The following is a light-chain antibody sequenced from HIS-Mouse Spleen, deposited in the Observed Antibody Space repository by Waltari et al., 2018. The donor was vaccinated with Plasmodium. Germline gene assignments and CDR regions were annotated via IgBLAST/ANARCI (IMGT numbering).Light chain of an antibody. V-gene: IGLV3-27*01. CDR1: VLAKKY. Sequence: SYELTQPSSVSVSPGQTARITCSGDVLAKKYARWFQQKPGQAPVLVLYKDSERPSGIPGGFSGSSSGTTVTCTISGAQVGDEADYYCYSAADNNRVFGGGTKLTVL. J-gene: IGLJ3*02. CDR3: YSAADNNRV. CDR2: KDS.